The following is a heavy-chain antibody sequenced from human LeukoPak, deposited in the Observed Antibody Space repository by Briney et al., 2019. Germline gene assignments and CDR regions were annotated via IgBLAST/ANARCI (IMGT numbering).Heavy chain of an antibody. CDR2: ISWNSGSI. J-gene: IGHJ4*02. V-gene: IGHV3-9*03. CDR1: GFTFDDYA. Sequence: SLRLSCAASGFTFDDYAMHWVRQAPGKGLEWVSGISWNSGSIGYADSVKGRFTISRDNAKNSLYLQMNSLRAEDMALYYCAKDGADYYDSSGEYYFDYWGQGTLVTVSS. CDR3: AKDGADYYDSSGEYYFDY. D-gene: IGHD3-22*01.